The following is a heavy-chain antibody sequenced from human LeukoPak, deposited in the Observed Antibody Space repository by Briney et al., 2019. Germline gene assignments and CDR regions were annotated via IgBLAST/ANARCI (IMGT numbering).Heavy chain of an antibody. CDR2: ISYDGSNK. V-gene: IGHV3-30*01. CDR3: ARSGIVVVPAAISASWFDP. CDR1: GFTFSSYA. J-gene: IGHJ5*02. D-gene: IGHD2-2*02. Sequence: GGSLRLSCAASGFTFSSYAMHWVRQAPGKGLEWVAVISYDGSNKYYADSVKGRFTISRDNSKNTLYLQMNSLRAGDTAVYYCARSGIVVVPAAISASWFDPWGQGTLVTVSS.